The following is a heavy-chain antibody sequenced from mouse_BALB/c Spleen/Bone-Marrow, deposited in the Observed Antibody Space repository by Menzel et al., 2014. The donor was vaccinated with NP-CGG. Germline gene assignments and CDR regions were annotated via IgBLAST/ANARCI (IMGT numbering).Heavy chain of an antibody. D-gene: IGHD2-1*01. V-gene: IGHV3-2*02. CDR3: AGNYWYFDV. CDR1: GYSITSDYA. Sequence: DVKLQESGPGLVKPSQSLSLTCTVTGYSITSDYAWNWIRQFPGNKLEWMGYISYSGSTSYNPSLKSRISITRDTSKNQFFLQLNSVTTEGTATYYCAGNYWYFDVWGAGTTVTVSS. J-gene: IGHJ1*01. CDR2: ISYSGST.